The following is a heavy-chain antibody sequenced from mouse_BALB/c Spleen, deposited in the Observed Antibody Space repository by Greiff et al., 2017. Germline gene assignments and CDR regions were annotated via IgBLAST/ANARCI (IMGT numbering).Heavy chain of an antibody. D-gene: IGHD3-2*02. V-gene: IGHV5-4*02. CDR1: GFTFSDYY. Sequence: VESGGGLVKPGGSLKLSCAASGFTFSDYYMYWVRQTPEKRLEWVATISDGGSYTYYPDSVKGRFTISRDNAKNNLYLQMSSLKSEDTAMYYCARDQGPGFADWGQGTTLTVSS. J-gene: IGHJ2*01. CDR3: ARDQGPGFAD. CDR2: ISDGGSYT.